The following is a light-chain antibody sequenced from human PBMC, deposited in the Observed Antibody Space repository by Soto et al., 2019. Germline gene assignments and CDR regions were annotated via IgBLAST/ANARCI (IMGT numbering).Light chain of an antibody. J-gene: IGLJ2*01. CDR1: SGYSNYQ. V-gene: IGLV9-49*03. CDR2: VGTGGIVG. CDR3: GADHGSGSNFFVV. Sequence: QPVLTQPPSVSASLGASVTLTCTLSSGYSNYQVDWFQQRPGKGPRFVMRVGTGGIVGSKGDGIPDRFSVLGSGLNRYLTIKNIQEEDESDYHCGADHGSGSNFFVVFGGGTKLTVL.